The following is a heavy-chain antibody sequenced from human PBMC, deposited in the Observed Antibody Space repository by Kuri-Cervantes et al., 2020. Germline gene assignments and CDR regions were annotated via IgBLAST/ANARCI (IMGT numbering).Heavy chain of an antibody. CDR1: GGSISSGGYS. J-gene: IGHJ3*02. D-gene: IGHD5-18*01. CDR3: ARDPSFSRGYSYGYAFDI. Sequence: LRLSCAVSGGSISSGGYSWSWIRQPPGKGLEWIGYIYHSGSTYYNPSLKSRVTISVDRSKNQFSLKLSSVTAADTAVYYYARDPSFSRGYSYGYAFDIWGQGTMVTVSS. V-gene: IGHV4-30-2*01. CDR2: IYHSGST.